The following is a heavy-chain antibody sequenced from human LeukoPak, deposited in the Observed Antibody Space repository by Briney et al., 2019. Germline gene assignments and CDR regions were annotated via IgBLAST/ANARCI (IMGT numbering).Heavy chain of an antibody. V-gene: IGHV4-59*13. CDR1: GGSINRYY. CDR2: IYYSGST. D-gene: IGHD3-10*01. CDR3: ALIDYYNYALVY. Sequence: PSETLSLTCSVSGGSINRYYWTLIRQPPRKGLEWIRYIYYSGSTNYSPSLKSRVSISIDTSKNQFSLNLRSVTAADTAVFYCALIDYYNYALVYCGQGTLVTVSS. J-gene: IGHJ4*02.